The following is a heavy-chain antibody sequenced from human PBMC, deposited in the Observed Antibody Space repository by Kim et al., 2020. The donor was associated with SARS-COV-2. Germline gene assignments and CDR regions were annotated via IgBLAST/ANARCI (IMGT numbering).Heavy chain of an antibody. D-gene: IGHD6-13*01. V-gene: IGHV3-74*01. J-gene: IGHJ2*01. Sequence: DSVKGRFTISRDKAKKTLYLQMNSLRAEDTAVYYCARRTAAAGGYWYFDLWCRGTLVTVSS. CDR3: ARRTAAAGGYWYFDL.